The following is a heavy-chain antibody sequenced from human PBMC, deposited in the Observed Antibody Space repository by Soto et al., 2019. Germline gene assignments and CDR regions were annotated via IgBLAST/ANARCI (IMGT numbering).Heavy chain of an antibody. J-gene: IGHJ4*02. CDR3: AVGSSGYQNY. CDR1: GGSISSSSYY. V-gene: IGHV4-39*01. Sequence: PSETLSLTCTVSGGSISSSSYYWGWIRQPPGKGLEWIGSIYYSGSTYYNPSLKSRVTISVDTSKNQFSLKLSSVTAADTAVYYCAVGSSGYQNYWGQGTLVTVSP. D-gene: IGHD3-22*01. CDR2: IYYSGST.